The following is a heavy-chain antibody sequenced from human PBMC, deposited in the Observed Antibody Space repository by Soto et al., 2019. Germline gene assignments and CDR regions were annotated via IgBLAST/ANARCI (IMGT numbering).Heavy chain of an antibody. V-gene: IGHV3-23*01. CDR3: AKGRGGSRSLTPRVDF. Sequence: EVQLLESGGGLVQPGGSLRLSCAASGFTFNNYAMTWVHQAPGKGLEWVSAISGGGDTTSYADSVKGRFTVSRDGSKNTLYLQMSSLRAEDTALYYCAKGRGGSRSLTPRVDFWGQGTLVTVSS. J-gene: IGHJ4*02. CDR1: GFTFNNYA. CDR2: ISGGGDTT. D-gene: IGHD3-10*01.